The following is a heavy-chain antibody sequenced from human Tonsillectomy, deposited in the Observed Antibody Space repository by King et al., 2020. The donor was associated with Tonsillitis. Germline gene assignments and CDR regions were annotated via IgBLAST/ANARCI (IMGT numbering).Heavy chain of an antibody. CDR2: ISGRGGNT. Sequence: VQLVESGGGLVQPGGSLRLSCAASGFTFSSYAMSWVRQAPGKGLKWGSAISGRGGNTYYPDSVKGRFTISRDNSKNTRYLQMNSLRAEDTAVYYCATDHQWELLNYWGQGTLVTVSS. CDR1: GFTFSSYA. D-gene: IGHD1-26*01. J-gene: IGHJ4*02. V-gene: IGHV3-23*04. CDR3: ATDHQWELLNY.